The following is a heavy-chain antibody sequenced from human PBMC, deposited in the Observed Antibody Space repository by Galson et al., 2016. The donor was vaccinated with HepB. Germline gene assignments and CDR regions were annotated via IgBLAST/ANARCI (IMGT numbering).Heavy chain of an antibody. Sequence: SLRLSCAASEFTFNNYPMSWVRQAPGRGLEWVSTISGSGIITSYADSAKGRFTVSRDSSPNTLYLQMNSLRAEDTAVYYCAREGPYLNSGYYYGFDYWGQGTQVTVSS. CDR3: AREGPYLNSGYYYGFDY. CDR2: ISGSGIIT. CDR1: EFTFNNYP. J-gene: IGHJ4*02. V-gene: IGHV3-23*01. D-gene: IGHD3-22*01.